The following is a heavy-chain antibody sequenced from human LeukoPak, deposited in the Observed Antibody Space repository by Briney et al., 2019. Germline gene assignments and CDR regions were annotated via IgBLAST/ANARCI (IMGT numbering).Heavy chain of an antibody. CDR1: GYTLTELS. V-gene: IGHV1-24*01. CDR3: ATGRGAVAGTGGYFDY. D-gene: IGHD6-19*01. CDR2: FDPEDGET. J-gene: IGHJ4*02. Sequence: ASVKVSCKVSGYTLTELSMHWVRQAPGKGLEWMGGFDPEDGETIYAQKFQGRVTMTEDTSTDTAYVELSSLRSEDTAVYYCATGRGAVAGTGGYFDYWGQGTLVTVSS.